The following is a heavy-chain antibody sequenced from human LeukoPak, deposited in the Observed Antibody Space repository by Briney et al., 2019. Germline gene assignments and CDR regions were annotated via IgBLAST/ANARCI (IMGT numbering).Heavy chain of an antibody. V-gene: IGHV4-59*08. CDR3: ASHRSVRGVIIT. CDR1: GGSISSYY. J-gene: IGHJ4*02. CDR2: IYYSGST. D-gene: IGHD3-10*01. Sequence: SETLSLTCTVSGGSISSYYGSWIRQPPGKGLEWIGYIYYSGSTNYNPSLKNRVTISVDTSKNQFYMKMSSVTAADTAVYSWASHRSVRGVIITWGQGTLVTVSS.